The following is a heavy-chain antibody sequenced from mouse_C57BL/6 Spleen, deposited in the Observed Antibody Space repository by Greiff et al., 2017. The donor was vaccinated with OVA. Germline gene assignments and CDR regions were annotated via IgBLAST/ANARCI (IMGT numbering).Heavy chain of an antibody. CDR1: GYTFTDYN. CDR2: INPKNGGT. CDR3: ARGDDGYYGSWFAY. V-gene: IGHV1-22*01. J-gene: IGHJ3*01. Sequence: EVQLQQSGPELVKPGASVKMSCKASGYTFTDYNMHWVKQSHGKSLEWIGYINPKNGGTSYNQKFKGKATLTVTKSSSTAYMELRSLTSEDSAVYYCARGDDGYYGSWFAYWGQGTLVTVSA. D-gene: IGHD2-3*01.